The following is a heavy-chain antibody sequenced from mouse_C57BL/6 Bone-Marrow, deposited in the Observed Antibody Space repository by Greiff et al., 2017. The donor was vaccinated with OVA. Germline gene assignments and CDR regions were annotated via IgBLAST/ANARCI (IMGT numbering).Heavy chain of an antibody. CDR2: IWSGGST. V-gene: IGHV2-2*01. J-gene: IGHJ1*03. Sequence: VQLQQSGPGLVQPSQSLSITCTVSGFSLTSYGVHWVRQSPGKGLEWLGVIWSGGSTDYNAAFISRLSISKDNSKSQVFLKMNSLQTDDTAMYYCARHYYGSSFNWYFDVWGTGTTVTVSS. CDR3: ARHYYGSSFNWYFDV. D-gene: IGHD1-1*01. CDR1: GFSLTSYG.